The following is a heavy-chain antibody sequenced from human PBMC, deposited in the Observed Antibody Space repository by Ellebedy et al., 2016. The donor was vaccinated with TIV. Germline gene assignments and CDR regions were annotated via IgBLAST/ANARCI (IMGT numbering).Heavy chain of an antibody. CDR1: GRTLSSSG. Sequence: AASVKVSCKASGRTLSSSGFSWVRHAPGQGLEWIGRIILIVGITIYAQQCQDRVTMTSDNSSSTVYMEMRSLRSEDTAVYYCARGPQKRNVPLDLDWWGQGTLVIVSS. CDR3: ARGPQKRNVPLDLDW. CDR2: IILIVGIT. V-gene: IGHV1-69*04. J-gene: IGHJ4*02. D-gene: IGHD1-1*01.